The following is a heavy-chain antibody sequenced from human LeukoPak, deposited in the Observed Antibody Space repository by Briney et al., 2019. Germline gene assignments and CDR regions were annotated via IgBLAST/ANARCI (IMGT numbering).Heavy chain of an antibody. CDR1: GGSISSSSYY. D-gene: IGHD3-22*01. CDR3: ARLPFYDSSGY. Sequence: SETLSLTCTVSGGSISSSSYYWGWIRQPAGKGLEWIGRIYTSGSTNYNPSLKSRVTISVDTSKNQFSLKLSSVTAADTAVYYCARLPFYDSSGYWGQGTLVTVSS. J-gene: IGHJ4*02. V-gene: IGHV4-61*02. CDR2: IYTSGST.